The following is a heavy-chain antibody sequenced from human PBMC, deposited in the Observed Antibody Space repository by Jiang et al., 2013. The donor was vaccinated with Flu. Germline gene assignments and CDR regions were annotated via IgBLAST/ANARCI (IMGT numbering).Heavy chain of an antibody. D-gene: IGHD2-21*01. CDR2: IYWDNDK. CDR3: AHILWRRSGVRYYFDF. V-gene: IGHV2-5*02. CDR1: GFSLSTSGEG. J-gene: IGHJ4*02. Sequence: KPTQTLTLTCTFSGFSLSTSGEGVGWIRQPPGKALEWLALIYWDNDKHYSPSLRSRLTITKDTSKNQVVLTMTNMDPVDTATYYCAHILWRRSGVRYYFDFWARESWSPSPQ.